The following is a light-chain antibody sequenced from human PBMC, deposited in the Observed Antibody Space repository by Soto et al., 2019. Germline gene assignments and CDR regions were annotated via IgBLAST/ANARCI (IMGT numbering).Light chain of an antibody. CDR3: QQRSNWPLT. Sequence: DIVSTQSAATLSLAPGARATLSCRASQSVSSYLAWYQQKPGQAPRLLIYDASNRATGIPARFSGSGSGTDFTLTISSLEPEDFAVYYCQQRSNWPLTFGGGTKVDI. V-gene: IGKV3-11*01. CDR1: QSVSSY. CDR2: DAS. J-gene: IGKJ4*01.